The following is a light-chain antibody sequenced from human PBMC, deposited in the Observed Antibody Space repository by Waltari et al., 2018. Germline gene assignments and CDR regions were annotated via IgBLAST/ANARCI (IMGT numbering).Light chain of an antibody. CDR3: QQRSNWPPIT. Sequence: EIVLTQSPATLSLSPGERATLSCRASPSVSSYLAWYQQKPGQAPRLLIYDASNRATGIPPRFSGSGSGTDFTLTISSLEPEDFAVYYCQQRSNWPPITFGQGTRLEIK. J-gene: IGKJ5*01. V-gene: IGKV3-11*01. CDR2: DAS. CDR1: PSVSSY.